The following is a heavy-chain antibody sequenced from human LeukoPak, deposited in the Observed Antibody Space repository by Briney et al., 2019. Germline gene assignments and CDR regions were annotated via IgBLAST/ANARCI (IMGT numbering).Heavy chain of an antibody. J-gene: IGHJ4*02. V-gene: IGHV4-59*04. CDR3: ARHSSGYYYSPFDY. D-gene: IGHD3-22*01. CDR1: GGSISSYY. Sequence: SETLSLTCTVSGGSISSYYWSWIRQPPGKGLEWIGSIYNSGSTYHNPSLKSRVTISIDTSKNQFSLNLRSVTAADSAVYYCARHSSGYYYSPFDYWGQGRLVTVSS. CDR2: IYNSGST.